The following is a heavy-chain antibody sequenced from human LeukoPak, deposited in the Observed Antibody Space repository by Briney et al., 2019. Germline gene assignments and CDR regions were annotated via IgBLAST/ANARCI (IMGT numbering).Heavy chain of an antibody. V-gene: IGHV4-59*11. D-gene: IGHD4-17*01. CDR3: ARDLVTVTKGFDI. CDR1: GDSFSSHY. J-gene: IGHJ3*02. Sequence: SETLSLTCAVSGDSFSSHYWTWIRQAPGRGLEWIGYISYIGTTNYDPSLKSRVAISIDTSKNQFSLKLTSVTTADTAVYYCARDLVTVTKGFDIWGLGTMVSVSS. CDR2: ISYIGTT.